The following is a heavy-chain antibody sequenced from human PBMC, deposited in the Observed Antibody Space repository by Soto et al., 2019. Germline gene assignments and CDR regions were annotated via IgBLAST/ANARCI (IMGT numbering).Heavy chain of an antibody. CDR3: ASEDCRNTNCLKGFDY. Sequence: GSVKVSCKTSGYTFTDYYMHWVRQAPGQGFEWVGGINPKSGGPKFVPKFQGRVTVTRDTSTSTAYMELNRLTSDDTAVYYCASEDCRNTNCLKGFDYWGQGTLVTVSS. D-gene: IGHD2-15*01. CDR1: GYTFTDYY. J-gene: IGHJ4*02. CDR2: INPKSGGP. V-gene: IGHV1-2*02.